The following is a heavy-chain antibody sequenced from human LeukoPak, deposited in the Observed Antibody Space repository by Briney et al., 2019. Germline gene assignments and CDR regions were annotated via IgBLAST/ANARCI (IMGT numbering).Heavy chain of an antibody. CDR2: IYHSEST. CDR1: GGSISSSDW. V-gene: IGHV4-4*02. Sequence: SETLSLTCAVSGGSISSSDWWSWVRQPPGKGLEWIGEIYHSESTNYTPSLKSRVTISVDKSKNQFSLKLSSVTAADTAVYYCARREFYDSTGYFDLWGRGTLVTVSS. J-gene: IGHJ2*01. CDR3: ARREFYDSTGYFDL. D-gene: IGHD3-22*01.